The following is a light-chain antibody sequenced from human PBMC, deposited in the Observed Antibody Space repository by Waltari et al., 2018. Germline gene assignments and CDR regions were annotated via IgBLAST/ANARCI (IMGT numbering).Light chain of an antibody. J-gene: IGKJ1*01. Sequence: DSQMTQSPSTLSASVGDRSTITCRTSQDVSVWFAWYQLKPGQAPKLLIYAASSLQSGVPSRFSGSGSGTEFTLTISSLQPDDFATYYCQQYNSFWTFGQGTKVEIK. CDR1: QDVSVW. V-gene: IGKV1-5*01. CDR2: AAS. CDR3: QQYNSFWT.